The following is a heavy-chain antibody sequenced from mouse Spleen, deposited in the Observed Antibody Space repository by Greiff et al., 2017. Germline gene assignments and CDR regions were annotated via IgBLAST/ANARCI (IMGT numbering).Heavy chain of an antibody. V-gene: IGHV1-15*01. CDR3: TRRGYYYYGSSLYWYFDV. D-gene: IGHD1-1*01. J-gene: IGHJ1*01. CDR2: IDPETGGT. CDR1: GYTFTDYE. Sequence: VKLVESGAELVRPGASVTLSCKASGYTFTDYEMHWVKQTPVHGLEWIGAIDPETGGTAYNQKFKGKAILTADKSSSTAYMELRSLTSEDSAVYYCTRRGYYYYGSSLYWYFDVWGAGTTVTVSS.